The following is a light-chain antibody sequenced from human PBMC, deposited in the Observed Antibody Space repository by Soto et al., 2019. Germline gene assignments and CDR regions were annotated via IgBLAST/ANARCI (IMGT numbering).Light chain of an antibody. CDR2: KAS. CDR1: QNINRW. V-gene: IGKV1-5*03. CDR3: LQYNVYPLS. Sequence: DIQMTQSPSTLSASVGDRVTITCRASQNINRWLAWYQQRPGKAPNLLIHKASTLEVGVPSRFSGSASGTEFTLTISSLQRDDFAVYFCLQYNVYPLSFGGGTKVEIK. J-gene: IGKJ4*01.